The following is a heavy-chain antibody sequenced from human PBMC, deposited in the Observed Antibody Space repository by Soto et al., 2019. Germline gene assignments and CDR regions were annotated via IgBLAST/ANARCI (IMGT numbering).Heavy chain of an antibody. Sequence: GGSLRLSCAASGFTFSSYAMHWVRQAPGKGLEWVAVISYDGSNKYYADSVKGRFTISRDNSRNTLYLQMNSLRAEDTAVYYCARDSHYYDSSGYWYYFDYWGQGTLVTVSS. V-gene: IGHV3-30-3*01. D-gene: IGHD3-22*01. J-gene: IGHJ4*02. CDR2: ISYDGSNK. CDR3: ARDSHYYDSSGYWYYFDY. CDR1: GFTFSSYA.